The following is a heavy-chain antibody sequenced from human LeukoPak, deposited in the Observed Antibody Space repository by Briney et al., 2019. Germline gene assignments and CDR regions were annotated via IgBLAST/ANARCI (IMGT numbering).Heavy chain of an antibody. V-gene: IGHV1-46*01. CDR1: RYTFTSYY. CDR2: IYPSGGST. Sequence: ASVKVSCKASRYTFTSYYMYWVRQAPGRGLEWMGIIYPSGGSTSYAQKFQGRVTMPRDMSTITVYMELSSLTAEDTAVYYCAGPGPGCTNGVCRVNYYYYMDVWGKGTTLTVPS. D-gene: IGHD2-8*01. CDR3: AGPGPGCTNGVCRVNYYYYMDV. J-gene: IGHJ6*03.